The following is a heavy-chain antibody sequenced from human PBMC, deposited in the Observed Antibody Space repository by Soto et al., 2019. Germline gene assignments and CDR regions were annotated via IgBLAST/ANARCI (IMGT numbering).Heavy chain of an antibody. V-gene: IGHV3-33*01. J-gene: IGHJ4*02. Sequence: QVPLVESGGGVVQPGRSLKLSCAASGFIFGRFGMHWVLQPPGKGLEGLAVIWNDGSNKLYADSVQGGFTISRDNSKNTLYLEMDSLRAADTAVYYCARDHESGFGHSVPAGFDYWGQGTLVTVSS. CDR3: ARDHESGFGHSVPAGFDY. D-gene: IGHD3-16*01. CDR1: GFIFGRFG. CDR2: IWNDGSNK.